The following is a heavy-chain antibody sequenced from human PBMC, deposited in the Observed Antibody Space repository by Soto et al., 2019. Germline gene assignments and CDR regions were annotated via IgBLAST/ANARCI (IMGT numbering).Heavy chain of an antibody. Sequence: GSGPTLVNPPQTLTLTCTFSGFSLSTSGVGVGWIRQPPGKALEWLALIYWDDDKRYSPSLKSRLTITKDTSKNQVVLTMTNMEPVDTATYYCAHVLGLRDYGDYVFFDYWGQGTLVTVSS. CDR1: GFSLSTSGVG. D-gene: IGHD4-17*01. CDR2: IYWDDDK. CDR3: AHVLGLRDYGDYVFFDY. J-gene: IGHJ4*02. V-gene: IGHV2-5*02.